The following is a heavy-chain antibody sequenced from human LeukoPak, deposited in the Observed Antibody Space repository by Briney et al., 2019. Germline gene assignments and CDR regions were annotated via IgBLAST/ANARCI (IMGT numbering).Heavy chain of an antibody. CDR3: AIVHNYYDSSGYLYYFDY. Sequence: GGSLRLSCAASGFTFSSYSMNWFRQAQGKGLEWVSCISSSSSYIYYADSVKGRFTISRDNAKNSLYLQMNSLRAEDTSVYYCAIVHNYYDSSGYLYYFDYWRQGTLVTVSS. V-gene: IGHV3-21*01. CDR1: GFTFSSYS. J-gene: IGHJ4*02. D-gene: IGHD3-22*01. CDR2: ISSSSSYI.